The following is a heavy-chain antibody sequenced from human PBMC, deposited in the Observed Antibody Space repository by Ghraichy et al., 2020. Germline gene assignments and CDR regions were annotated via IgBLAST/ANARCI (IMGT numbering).Heavy chain of an antibody. J-gene: IGHJ4*02. Sequence: GGSLRLSCAASGFTFSSYAMHWVRQAPGKGLEWVAVISYDGSNKYYADSVKGRFTISRDNSKNTLYLQMNSLRAEDTAVYYCARGSGGWEFFDYWGQGTLVTVSS. CDR1: GFTFSSYA. CDR3: ARGSGGWEFFDY. D-gene: IGHD6-19*01. CDR2: ISYDGSNK. V-gene: IGHV3-30*04.